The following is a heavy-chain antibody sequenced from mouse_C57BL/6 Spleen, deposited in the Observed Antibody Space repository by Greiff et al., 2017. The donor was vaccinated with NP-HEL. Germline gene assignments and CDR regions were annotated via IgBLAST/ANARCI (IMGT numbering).Heavy chain of an antibody. J-gene: IGHJ4*01. CDR1: GFTFSDYG. CDR2: ISSGSSTI. CDR3: ARIYSGYAMDY. V-gene: IGHV5-17*01. D-gene: IGHD3-1*01. Sequence: EVMLVESGGGLVKPGGSLKLSCAASGFTFSDYGMHWVRQAPEKGLEWVAYISSGSSTIYYADTVKGRFTISRDNAKNTLFLQMTSLRSEDTAMYYCARIYSGYAMDYWGQGTSVTVSS.